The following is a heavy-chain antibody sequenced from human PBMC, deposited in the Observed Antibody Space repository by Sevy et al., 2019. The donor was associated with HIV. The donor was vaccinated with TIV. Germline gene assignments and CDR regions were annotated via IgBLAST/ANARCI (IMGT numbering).Heavy chain of an antibody. CDR1: GGSFSGYY. Sequence: KQSQTLSLTCAVYGGSFSGYYWSWIRQPPGKGLEWIGEINHSGSTNYNPSLKSRVTISVDTSKNQFSLKLSSVTAADTAVYYCARGRVATVVTPGGWFDPWGQGTLVTVSS. CDR2: INHSGST. J-gene: IGHJ5*02. D-gene: IGHD4-17*01. CDR3: ARGRVATVVTPGGWFDP. V-gene: IGHV4-34*01.